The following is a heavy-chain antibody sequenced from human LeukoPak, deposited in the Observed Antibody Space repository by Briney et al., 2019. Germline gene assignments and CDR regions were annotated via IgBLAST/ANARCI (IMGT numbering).Heavy chain of an antibody. CDR1: GGSISSYY. CDR3: ARAYSGSYTNWFDP. Sequence: PSETLSLTCTVSGGSISSYYWGWIRQPPGKGLEWIGSIYYSGSTYYNPSLKSRVTISVDTSKNQFSLKLSSVTAADTAVYYCARAYSGSYTNWFDPWGQGTLVTVSS. V-gene: IGHV4-39*07. D-gene: IGHD1-26*01. CDR2: IYYSGST. J-gene: IGHJ5*02.